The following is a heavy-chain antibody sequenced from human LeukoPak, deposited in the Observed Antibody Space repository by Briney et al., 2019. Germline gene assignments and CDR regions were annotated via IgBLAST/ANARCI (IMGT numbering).Heavy chain of an antibody. J-gene: IGHJ4*02. Sequence: ASVKVSCKASGYSFSGFYMHWVRHAPGQGLEGMGWIMPNTGRTNYAQKFQGRVTMTRDTTISTAYMELSSLRSDDTAVYYCAREWLIVVTGTAHLDYWGQGTLVTVSS. CDR1: GYSFSGFY. D-gene: IGHD6-19*01. CDR3: AREWLIVVTGTAHLDY. V-gene: IGHV1-2*02. CDR2: IMPNTGRT.